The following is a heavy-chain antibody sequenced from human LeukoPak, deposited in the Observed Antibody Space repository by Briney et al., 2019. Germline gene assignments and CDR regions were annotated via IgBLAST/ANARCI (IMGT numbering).Heavy chain of an antibody. CDR3: ARDLITYYDILTGYSLAYGMDV. J-gene: IGHJ6*02. Sequence: ASVKVSCKVSGYTLTELSMHWVRQAPGKGLEWMGGFDPEDGETIYAQKFQGRVTMTEDTSTDTAYMELSSLRSEDTAVYYCARDLITYYDILTGYSLAYGMDVWGQGTTVTVSS. D-gene: IGHD3-9*01. CDR2: FDPEDGET. V-gene: IGHV1-24*01. CDR1: GYTLTELS.